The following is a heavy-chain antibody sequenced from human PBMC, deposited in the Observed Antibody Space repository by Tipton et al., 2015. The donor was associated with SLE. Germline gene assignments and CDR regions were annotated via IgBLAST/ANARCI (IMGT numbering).Heavy chain of an antibody. CDR3: ARDLRYSSSWVPRDFDY. V-gene: IGHV3-21*01. Sequence: SLRLSCAASGFTFSSYGMHWVRQAPGKGLEWVSSISSSSSYIYYADSVKGRFTISRDNAKNSLYLQMNSLRAEDTAVYYCARDLRYSSSWVPRDFDYWGQGTLVTVSS. CDR2: ISSSSSYI. D-gene: IGHD6-13*01. J-gene: IGHJ4*02. CDR1: GFTFSSYG.